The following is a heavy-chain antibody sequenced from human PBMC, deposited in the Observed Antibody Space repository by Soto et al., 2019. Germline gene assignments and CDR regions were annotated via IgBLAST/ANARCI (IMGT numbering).Heavy chain of an antibody. Sequence: SETLSLTCTASGGSISSGGYYWSWIRQHPGKGLEWIGYIYYSGSTYYNPSLKSRVTISVDTSKNQFSLKLSSVTAADTAVYYCAREASHKTRYYYYYMDVWGKGTTVTVSS. CDR3: AREASHKTRYYYYYMDV. J-gene: IGHJ6*03. CDR1: GGSISSGGYY. V-gene: IGHV4-31*03. CDR2: IYYSGST.